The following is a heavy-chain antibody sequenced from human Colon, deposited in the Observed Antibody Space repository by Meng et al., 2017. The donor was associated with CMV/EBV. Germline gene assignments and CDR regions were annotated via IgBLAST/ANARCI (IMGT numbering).Heavy chain of an antibody. CDR2: ITPYNGNT. Sequence: GYPFTIYSFSWVRHAPGQGLEWMGWITPYNGNTNYAQNVQGRVTMTTDTSTRTAYMELRNLRSDDTAVYYCARLNGGNSGDWFDPWGQGTLVTVSS. V-gene: IGHV1-18*01. CDR3: ARLNGGNSGDWFDP. J-gene: IGHJ5*02. D-gene: IGHD4-23*01. CDR1: GYPFTIYS.